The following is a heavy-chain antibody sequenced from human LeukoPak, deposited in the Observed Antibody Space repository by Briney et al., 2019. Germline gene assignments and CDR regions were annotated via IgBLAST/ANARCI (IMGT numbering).Heavy chain of an antibody. D-gene: IGHD2-15*01. Sequence: SVKVSCKASGGTFSSYAISWVRQAPGQGLEWMGGIIPIFGTANYAQKFQGRVTITADESTSTAYMELSSLRSEDTAVYYCARVSSGCSGGSCYSLRYYYYYYGVDVWGQGTTVTVSS. J-gene: IGHJ6*02. CDR2: IIPIFGTA. V-gene: IGHV1-69*01. CDR1: GGTFSSYA. CDR3: ARVSSGCSGGSCYSLRYYYYYYGVDV.